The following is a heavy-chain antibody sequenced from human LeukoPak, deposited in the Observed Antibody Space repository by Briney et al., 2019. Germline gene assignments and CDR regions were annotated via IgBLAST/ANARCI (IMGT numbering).Heavy chain of an antibody. Sequence: SETLSLTCAVSGYSISSGYYWSWIRQPPGKGLEWIGEINHSGSTNYNPSLKSRVTISVDTSKNQFSLKLSSVTAADTAVYYCARDGSGYYQYYFDYWGQGTLVTVSS. CDR1: GYSISSGYY. CDR3: ARDGSGYYQYYFDY. V-gene: IGHV4-34*01. D-gene: IGHD3-22*01. CDR2: INHSGST. J-gene: IGHJ4*02.